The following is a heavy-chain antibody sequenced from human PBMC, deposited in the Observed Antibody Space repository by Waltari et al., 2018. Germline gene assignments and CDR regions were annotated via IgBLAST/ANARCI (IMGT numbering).Heavy chain of an antibody. V-gene: IGHV4-34*01. CDR1: GGSFSGYY. D-gene: IGHD6-19*01. Sequence: QVQLQQWGAGLLKPSETLSLTCAVYGGSFSGYYWSWIRQPPGKGLEWIGEIKHSGSTNYNPSLKSRVTISVDTSKNQFSLKLSSVTAADTAVYYCARAGKDQWLVRNHRYYFDYWGQGTLVTVSS. CDR2: IKHSGST. J-gene: IGHJ4*02. CDR3: ARAGKDQWLVRNHRYYFDY.